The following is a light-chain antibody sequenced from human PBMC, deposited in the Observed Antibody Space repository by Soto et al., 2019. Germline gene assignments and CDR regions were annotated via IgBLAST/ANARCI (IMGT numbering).Light chain of an antibody. Sequence: SYELTQPPSVSVAPGKTARINCGGNNIGSKSVHWYQQKPGQAPVLVIYYDSDRPSGIPERFSGSNSGNTATLTISRVEAGDEADYYCQVWDSSSDHRVFGSGTQLTVL. J-gene: IGLJ6*01. CDR2: YDS. CDR3: QVWDSSSDHRV. CDR1: NIGSKS. V-gene: IGLV3-21*04.